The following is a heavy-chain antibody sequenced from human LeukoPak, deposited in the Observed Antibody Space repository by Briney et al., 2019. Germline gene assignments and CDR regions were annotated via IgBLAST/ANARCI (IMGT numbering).Heavy chain of an antibody. J-gene: IGHJ4*02. CDR1: GITLRSYG. CDR3: AKNPPTVSG. Sequence: GGSLRLSCAASGITLRSYGMHWVRQAPGKGLEWVAVISYDGSDKYYADSVRGRFTISRDNSKNTLYLQMNSLRVEDTAVYYCAKNPPTVSGWGQGTLVTVSS. V-gene: IGHV3-30*18. CDR2: ISYDGSDK. D-gene: IGHD4-17*01.